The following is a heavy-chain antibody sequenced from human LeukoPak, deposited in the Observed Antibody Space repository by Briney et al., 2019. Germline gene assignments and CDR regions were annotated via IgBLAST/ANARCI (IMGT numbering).Heavy chain of an antibody. CDR2: INNYDNI. D-gene: IGHD3-9*01. J-gene: IGHJ4*02. Sequence: GASVKVSCKASGYTFVNYGVSWVRQAPGQGLEWMGWINNYDNIKYAQNLQGRLTLTTDAATITLYMALKALRSDDTAVYYCARSSTGWSVDFWGQGTLVTVSS. CDR1: GYTFVNYG. CDR3: ARSSTGWSVDF. V-gene: IGHV1-18*01.